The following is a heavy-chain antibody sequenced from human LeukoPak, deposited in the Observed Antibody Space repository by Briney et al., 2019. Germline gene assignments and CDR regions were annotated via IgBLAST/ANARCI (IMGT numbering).Heavy chain of an antibody. Sequence: GGSLRLSCTAAGFNFGTYWMSWVRQSPEKGLEFVANIKYDDTVKNYVDSVKGRFTISRDNPSNSVYLQMDSLRPEDTALYYWARDPDSSAFDYWGQGAQVTVSS. J-gene: IGHJ4*02. CDR1: GFNFGTYW. D-gene: IGHD2-15*01. V-gene: IGHV3-7*01. CDR3: ARDPDSSAFDY. CDR2: IKYDDTVK.